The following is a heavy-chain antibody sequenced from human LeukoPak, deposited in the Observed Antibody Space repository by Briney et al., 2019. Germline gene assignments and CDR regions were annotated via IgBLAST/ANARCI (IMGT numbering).Heavy chain of an antibody. J-gene: IGHJ4*02. V-gene: IGHV3-30*02. CDR1: GFTFSSYG. D-gene: IGHD3-22*01. Sequence: GGSLRLSCAASGFTFSSYGMHWVRQAPGKGLEWVAFIRYDGSNKYYTDSVKGRFTISRDNPKNTLYLQMNSLRAEDTAVYYCAKIPNYYDSSAYYVYWGQGTLVTVSS. CDR3: AKIPNYYDSSAYYVY. CDR2: IRYDGSNK.